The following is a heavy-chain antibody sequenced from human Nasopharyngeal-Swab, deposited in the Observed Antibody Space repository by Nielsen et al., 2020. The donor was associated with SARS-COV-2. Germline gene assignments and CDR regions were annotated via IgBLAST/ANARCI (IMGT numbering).Heavy chain of an antibody. CDR3: TRRAESGDDAFDI. CDR2: IRSKANSYAT. V-gene: IGHV3-73*01. D-gene: IGHD3-10*01. J-gene: IGHJ3*02. Sequence: GGSLKISCAASGFSFSGSAMHWVRQASGKGLEWVGRIRSKANSYATAYAASVKGRFTISRDDSKNTAYLQMNSLKTEDTAVYYCTRRAESGDDAFDIWGQGTMVTVSS. CDR1: GFSFSGSA.